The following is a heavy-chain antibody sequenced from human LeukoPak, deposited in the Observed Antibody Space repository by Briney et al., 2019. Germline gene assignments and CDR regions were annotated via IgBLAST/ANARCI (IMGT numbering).Heavy chain of an antibody. CDR3: ARHYYYDSSGYSFDY. D-gene: IGHD3-22*01. Sequence: SETLSLTCAVYGGSFSGYYWSWIRQPPGKGLEWIGEINHSGSTNYNPSLKSRVTISVDTSKNQLSLKLSSVTAADTAVYYCARHYYYDSSGYSFDYWGQGTLVTVSS. CDR2: INHSGST. J-gene: IGHJ4*02. V-gene: IGHV4-34*01. CDR1: GGSFSGYY.